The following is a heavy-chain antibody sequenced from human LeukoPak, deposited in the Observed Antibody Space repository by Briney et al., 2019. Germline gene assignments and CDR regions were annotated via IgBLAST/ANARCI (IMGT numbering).Heavy chain of an antibody. V-gene: IGHV3-23*01. CDR2: ISDSGSST. Sequence: PGGSLRLSCTASGFTLSSYAMAWVRQAPGKGLDWVSTISDSGSSTFYADSVKGRFTISRDNSRNIVFLQINSLRAEDTAMYYRTGLYGGSYAYWGQGTLVTVSS. D-gene: IGHD1-26*01. J-gene: IGHJ4*02. CDR3: TGLYGGSYAY. CDR1: GFTLSSYA.